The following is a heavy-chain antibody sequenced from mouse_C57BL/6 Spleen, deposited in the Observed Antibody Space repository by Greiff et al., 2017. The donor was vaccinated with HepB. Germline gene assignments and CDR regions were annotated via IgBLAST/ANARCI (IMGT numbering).Heavy chain of an antibody. V-gene: IGHV1S81*02. J-gene: IGHJ2*01. CDR1: GYTFTSYW. CDR2: TNPTNGRT. D-gene: IGHD1-1*01. CDR3: ARIKKIVATYFDY. Sequence: QVQLKQSGAELVKAGASVKMSCKASGYTFTSYWMHWVKQRLGQGLEWFAETNPTNGRTYYNEKFKSKATLTVDKSSSTAYMLLSGPTFEDSAVYYGARIKKIVATYFDYWGQGTTLTGSS.